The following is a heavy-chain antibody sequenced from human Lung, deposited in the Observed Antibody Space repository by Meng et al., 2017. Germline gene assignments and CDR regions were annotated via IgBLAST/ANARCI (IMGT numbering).Heavy chain of an antibody. CDR1: GFTFPDHW. D-gene: IGHD1-1*01. CDR2: INRDGTKP. CDR3: TNDRLNH. Sequence: EVQLVGSGGGLVPPGGPPRLSCAASGFTFPDHWMHWVRQGPGKGLVWVSRINRDGTKPTYADSVKGRFTISRDNAKNTLYLQMNNLRAEDTAFYYCTNDRLNHWGQGALVTVSS. V-gene: IGHV3-74*01. J-gene: IGHJ1*01.